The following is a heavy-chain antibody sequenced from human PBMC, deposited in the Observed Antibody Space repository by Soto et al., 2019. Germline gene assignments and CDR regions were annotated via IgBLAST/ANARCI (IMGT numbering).Heavy chain of an antibody. V-gene: IGHV4-34*01. Sequence: SETLSLTCAVYGGSFSGYYWSWIRQPPGKGLEWIGEINHSGSTNYNPSLKSRVTISVDTSKNQFSLKLSSVTAADTAVYYCDRDRRSGELLWDYYYGMEVWGQGNTVP. CDR1: GGSFSGYY. CDR2: INHSGST. D-gene: IGHD3-10*01. CDR3: DRDRRSGELLWDYYYGMEV. J-gene: IGHJ6*02.